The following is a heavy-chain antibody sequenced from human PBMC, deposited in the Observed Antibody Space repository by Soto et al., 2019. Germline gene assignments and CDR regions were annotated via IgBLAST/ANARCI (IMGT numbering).Heavy chain of an antibody. CDR3: ARGVRYDSSGYYHGWFDP. V-gene: IGHV3-48*03. Sequence: LRLSCAASGFTFSSYEMNWVRQAPGKGLEWVSYISSSGSTIYYADSVKGRFTISRDNAKNSLYLQMNSLRAEDTAVYYCARGVRYDSSGYYHGWFDPWGQGTLVTVSS. J-gene: IGHJ5*02. D-gene: IGHD3-22*01. CDR1: GFTFSSYE. CDR2: ISSSGSTI.